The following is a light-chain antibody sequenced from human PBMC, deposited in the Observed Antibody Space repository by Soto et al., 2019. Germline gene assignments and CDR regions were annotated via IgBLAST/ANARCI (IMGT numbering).Light chain of an antibody. CDR2: EVY. J-gene: IGLJ2*01. V-gene: IGLV2-8*01. Sequence: QSAPTQPPSASGSPGQSVTFPCTVTRSDVGGYNYVSWYQQYPGKAPKLMIYEVYKRHSGVPDRFSGSKSGNTASLTVSGLQPEDEADYYCSAYAGSSTWVFGGGTKLTVL. CDR3: SAYAGSSTWV. CDR1: RSDVGGYNY.